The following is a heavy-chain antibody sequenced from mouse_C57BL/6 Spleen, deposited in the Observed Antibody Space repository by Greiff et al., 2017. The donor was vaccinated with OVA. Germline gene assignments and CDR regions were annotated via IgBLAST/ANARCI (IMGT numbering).Heavy chain of an antibody. V-gene: IGHV1-85*01. CDR2: IYPRDGST. J-gene: IGHJ4*01. CDR3: ARGGDYDEDAMDY. D-gene: IGHD2-4*01. CDR1: GYTFTSYD. Sequence: VQLQQSGPELVKPGASVKLSCKASGYTFTSYDIIWVKQRPGQGLEWIGWIYPRDGSTKYNEKFKGKATLTVDTSSSTAYMELHSLTSEDSAVYFCARGGDYDEDAMDYGGQGTSGTVSS.